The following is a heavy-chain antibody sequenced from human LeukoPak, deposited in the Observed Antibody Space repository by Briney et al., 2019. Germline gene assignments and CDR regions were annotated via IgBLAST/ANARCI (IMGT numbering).Heavy chain of an antibody. V-gene: IGHV3-23*01. CDR3: ARGSGSYDY. Sequence: GGSLRLSCEASGFSFGGFALSWVRQAPGKGPEWVAIISGSGGSKFYADSVRGRFIISRDNANNTLYLEMNSLRAEDTAVYYCARGSGSYDYWGQGTLVTVSS. CDR2: ISGSGGSK. CDR1: GFSFGGFA. J-gene: IGHJ4*02. D-gene: IGHD1-26*01.